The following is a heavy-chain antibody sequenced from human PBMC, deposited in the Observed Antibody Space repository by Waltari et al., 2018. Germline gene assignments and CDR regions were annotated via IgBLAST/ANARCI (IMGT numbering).Heavy chain of an antibody. CDR2: IKSKRDGAKT. V-gene: IGHV3-15*01. D-gene: IGHD7-27*01. Sequence: EVQMVESGGGLMKPGDSLRLACAASGFTFTPAWLTWVRQDPGKGLEWLCGIKSKRDGAKTDYAAPVRGRFSISRHDSQNMVFLQMNSLRTEDTAVYYCTTLDAPWGGWGHGTLVTVSS. CDR3: TTLDAPWGG. CDR1: GFTFTPAW. J-gene: IGHJ4*01.